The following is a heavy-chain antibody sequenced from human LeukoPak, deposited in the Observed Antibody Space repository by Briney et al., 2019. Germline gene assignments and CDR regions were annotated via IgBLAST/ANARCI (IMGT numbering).Heavy chain of an antibody. CDR1: GGSISSGGYS. CDR2: IYHSGST. V-gene: IGHV4-30-2*01. D-gene: IGHD3-22*01. Sequence: SETLSLTCAVSGGSISSGGYSWSWIRQPPGKGLEWIGYIYHSGSTYYNLSLKSRVTISVDRSKNQFSLKLSSVTAADTALYYXAXXXXXGXXLDYWGQGTLVTVSS. J-gene: IGHJ4*02. CDR3: AXXXXXGXXLDY.